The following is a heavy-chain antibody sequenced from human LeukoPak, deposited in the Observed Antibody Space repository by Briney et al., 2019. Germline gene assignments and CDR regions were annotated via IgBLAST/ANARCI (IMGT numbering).Heavy chain of an antibody. CDR1: GGSFSGYY. CDR3: ARLVGSSGYYDYFDY. Sequence: PSETLSLTCAVYGGSFSGYYWSWIRQPPGKGLEWIGEINHSGSTNYNPSLKSRVTISVDTSKNQFSLKLSSVTAADTAVYYCARLVGSSGYYDYFDYWGQGTLVTVSS. D-gene: IGHD3-22*01. CDR2: INHSGST. J-gene: IGHJ4*02. V-gene: IGHV4-34*01.